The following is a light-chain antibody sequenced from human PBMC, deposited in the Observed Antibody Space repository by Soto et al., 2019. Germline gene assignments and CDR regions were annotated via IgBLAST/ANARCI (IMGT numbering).Light chain of an antibody. Sequence: DIQMTQSPDTLSASVGDRVTITCRASQSISRYLNWYQQKPGKAPNLLIYVASSLQSEVPSRFSGSGSGTDFTLTITSLQPEDFATYYCQQSYGTPITFGQGTRLEIK. J-gene: IGKJ5*01. V-gene: IGKV1-39*01. CDR2: VAS. CDR1: QSISRY. CDR3: QQSYGTPIT.